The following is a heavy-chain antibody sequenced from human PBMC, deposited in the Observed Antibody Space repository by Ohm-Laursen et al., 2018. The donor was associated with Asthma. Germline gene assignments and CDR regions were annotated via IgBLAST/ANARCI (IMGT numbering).Heavy chain of an antibody. CDR3: ARIGPEWELPGREYSLHH. Sequence: SLRLSCSACGYTFSRYSIHWVRQIPGKGLEWVASISTASSFIYYADSVRGRFTTSRDNARNSVYLQMNSLRAEDTALYYCARIGPEWELPGREYSLHHWGEGTLVTVSS. J-gene: IGHJ1*01. CDR1: GYTFSRYS. V-gene: IGHV3-21*01. CDR2: ISTASSFI. D-gene: IGHD1-26*01.